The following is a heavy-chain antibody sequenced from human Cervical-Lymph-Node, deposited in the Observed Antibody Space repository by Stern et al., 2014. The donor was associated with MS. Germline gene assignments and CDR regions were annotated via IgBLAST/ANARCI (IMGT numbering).Heavy chain of an antibody. D-gene: IGHD1-26*01. J-gene: IGHJ4*02. CDR2: MNGYGRVT. CDR1: ESTPETFW. CDR3: GRDLSGRHDQ. V-gene: IGHV3-74*01. Sequence: EVQLVESGEKLVHPGGSLRLSCADSESTPETFWMHWVRQVPGKGLGWVARMNGYGRVTDCAASVRGRFTSSRDNARKMLYLQMRSLRADDTAVYYCGRDLSGRHDQWGQGTLVTVSS.